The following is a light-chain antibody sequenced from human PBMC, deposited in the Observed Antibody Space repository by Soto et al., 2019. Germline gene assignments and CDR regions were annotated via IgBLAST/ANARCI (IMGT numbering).Light chain of an antibody. CDR2: DAS. J-gene: IGKJ5*01. V-gene: IGKV3-11*01. CDR3: QQRSNWIT. Sequence: EIVLTQSAATRALSPMKRATLSRRASQSVSSYLAWYQQKPGQAPRLLIYDASNRATGIPARFSGSGSGTDFTLTISSLEPEDFAVYYCQQRSNWITFGQGTRLEIK. CDR1: QSVSSY.